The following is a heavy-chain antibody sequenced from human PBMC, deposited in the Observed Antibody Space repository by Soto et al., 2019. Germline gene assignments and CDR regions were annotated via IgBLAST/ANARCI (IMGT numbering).Heavy chain of an antibody. CDR2: TYHSGST. CDR3: ARGFYSSFYGLDV. V-gene: IGHV4-30-2*01. D-gene: IGHD4-4*01. CDR1: GGFISSGGYS. J-gene: IGHJ6*02. Sequence: QLQLQESGSGLVKPSQTLSLTCAVSGGFISSGGYSWSWIRQPPGNGLEWIGYTYHSGSTYFNPSLRSGVTISVDRPKNQFSLKLSSVAGADTDGYYCARGFYSSFYGLDVWGQGTTVTVSS.